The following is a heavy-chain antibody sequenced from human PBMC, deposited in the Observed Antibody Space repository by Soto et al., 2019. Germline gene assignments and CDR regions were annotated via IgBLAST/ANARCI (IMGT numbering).Heavy chain of an antibody. V-gene: IGHV3-33*01. CDR3: ARGRYSSSANSTDV. J-gene: IGHJ6*03. CDR1: GFSFSSYA. D-gene: IGHD6-6*01. Sequence: QVQLVESGGGVVQPGRSLRLSCAASGFSFSSYAMHWVRQAPGKGLEWVAVIWYDGSNKYYADSVKGRFTISRDNSRNTLYLQMNSLRVEDTAVYYCARGRYSSSANSTDVWGKGTTVTVSS. CDR2: IWYDGSNK.